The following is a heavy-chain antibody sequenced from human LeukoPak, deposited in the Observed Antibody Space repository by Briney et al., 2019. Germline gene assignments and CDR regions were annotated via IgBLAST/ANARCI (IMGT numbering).Heavy chain of an antibody. D-gene: IGHD2-15*01. Sequence: GGSLRLSCAASGFTFSNYEINWVRQAPGKVLEWVSYISSSGSTIYYADSVKGRFTISRDNAKNSLYLQMNSLRVEDTAVYYCAPMIVVVAAIDYWGQGTLVTVSS. J-gene: IGHJ4*02. CDR3: APMIVVVAAIDY. V-gene: IGHV3-48*03. CDR1: GFTFSNYE. CDR2: ISSSGSTI.